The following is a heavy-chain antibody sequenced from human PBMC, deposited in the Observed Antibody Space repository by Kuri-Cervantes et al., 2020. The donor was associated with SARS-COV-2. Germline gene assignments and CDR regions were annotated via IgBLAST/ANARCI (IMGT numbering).Heavy chain of an antibody. CDR2: IYSGGST. Sequence: GESLKISCAASGFTVSSNYMSWVRQAPGKGLEWVSVIYSGGSTYYADSVKGRFTISRHNSKNTLYLQMNSLRAEDTAVYYCARGVGADAFDIWGQGTMVTVSS. D-gene: IGHD3-16*01. CDR3: ARGVGADAFDI. CDR1: GFTVSSNY. J-gene: IGHJ3*02. V-gene: IGHV3-53*04.